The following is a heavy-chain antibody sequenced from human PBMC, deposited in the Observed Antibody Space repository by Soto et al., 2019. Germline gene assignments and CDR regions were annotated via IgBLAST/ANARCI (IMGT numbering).Heavy chain of an antibody. CDR2: ISATGGST. CDR3: AKDRLAGNFDY. V-gene: IGHV3-23*01. J-gene: IGHJ4*02. CDR1: GFQFDNYA. Sequence: GGSLSLSCAASGFQFDNYAMNWVRQAPGKGLEWVATISATGGSTYYADSVKGRFTISRDNSKNTLYLQMNGLRVEDTAVYYCAKDRLAGNFDYWGQGTQVTVSS.